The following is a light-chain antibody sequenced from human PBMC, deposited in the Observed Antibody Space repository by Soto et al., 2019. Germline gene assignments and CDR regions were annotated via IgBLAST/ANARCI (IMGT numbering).Light chain of an antibody. CDR2: RDY. J-gene: IGLJ2*01. V-gene: IGLV3-9*01. CDR3: QVWDSTTAVL. Sequence: SYELTQPLSVSVALGQTARITCGGSNIGSKSVHWYQKRPGQAPVVVMYRDYHRPSEIPEQFSGTNSGNTDTLTISRAQAGDEADYYCQVWDSTTAVLFGGGTKLTVL. CDR1: NIGSKS.